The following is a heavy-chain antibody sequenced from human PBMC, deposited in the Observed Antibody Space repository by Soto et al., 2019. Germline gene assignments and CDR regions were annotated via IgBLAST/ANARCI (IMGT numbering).Heavy chain of an antibody. D-gene: IGHD4-17*01. J-gene: IGHJ3*02. CDR2: FDPEDGET. CDR3: ATAQSQMTTVSWDAFDI. V-gene: IGHV1-24*01. CDR1: GYTLTELS. Sequence: ASVKVSCKVSGYTLTELSMHWVRQAPGKGLEWMGGFDPEDGETIYAQKLQGRVTMTEDTSTDTAYMELSSLRSEDTAVYYCATAQSQMTTVSWDAFDIWGQGTMVTVSS.